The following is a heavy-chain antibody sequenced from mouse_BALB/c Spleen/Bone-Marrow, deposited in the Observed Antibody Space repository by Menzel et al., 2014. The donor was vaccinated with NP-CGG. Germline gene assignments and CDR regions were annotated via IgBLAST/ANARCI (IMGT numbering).Heavy chain of an antibody. CDR2: INPDSSTI. J-gene: IGHJ1*01. Sequence: EVKLVESGGGLVQPGGSLELSCVASGFDFSRYWMSWVRQAPGKGLEWIGEINPDSSTINYTPSLKDKFIISRDNAKNAPYLLMIKVRSEDTALYYCGLLGYYGYHDVGGAETNVTISS. CDR3: GLLGYYGYHDV. D-gene: IGHD2-3*01. V-gene: IGHV4-1*02. CDR1: GFDFSRYW.